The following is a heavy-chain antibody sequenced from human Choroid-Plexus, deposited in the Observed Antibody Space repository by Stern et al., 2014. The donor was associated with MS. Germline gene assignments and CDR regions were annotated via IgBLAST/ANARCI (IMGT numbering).Heavy chain of an antibody. Sequence: VQLVESGAEVKKLGASVKVSCKTSGYIFTGYYIHWVRQAPGQGLEWMAFINPNTGGTKYAQKFQGRVTMSRDTSISTAYVELSSLTSDDTAVYYCARDQRGITIFGVVTDYYYLGMDVWGQGTTVTVSS. D-gene: IGHD3-3*01. V-gene: IGHV1-2*02. CDR2: INPNTGGT. J-gene: IGHJ6*02. CDR1: GYIFTGYY. CDR3: ARDQRGITIFGVVTDYYYLGMDV.